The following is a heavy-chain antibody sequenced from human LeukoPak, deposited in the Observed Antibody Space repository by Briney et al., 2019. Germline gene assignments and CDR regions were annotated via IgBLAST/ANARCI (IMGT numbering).Heavy chain of an antibody. CDR2: ISSSSSYI. V-gene: IGHV3-21*01. CDR3: ARVRSSWYQYDAFDI. D-gene: IGHD6-13*01. CDR1: GFTFSSYS. Sequence: GGSLRLSCAASGFTFSSYSMNWVRQAPGKGLEWVSSISSSSSYIYYADSVKGRFTISRDNAKNSLYLQMNSLRAEDTAVYYCARVRSSWYQYDAFDIWGQGTMVTVSS. J-gene: IGHJ3*02.